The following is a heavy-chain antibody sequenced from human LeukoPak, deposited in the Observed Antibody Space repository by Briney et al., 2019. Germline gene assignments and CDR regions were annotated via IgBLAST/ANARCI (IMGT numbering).Heavy chain of an antibody. D-gene: IGHD2-21*01. CDR3: ARAVTSLLDDAFDI. V-gene: IGHV4-34*01. J-gene: IGHJ3*02. CDR2: INHSGST. CDR1: GGSFSGYY. Sequence: SETLSLTCAVYGGSFSGYYWSWIRQPPGKGLEWIGEINHSGSTNYNPSLKSRVTISVDTSKNQFSLKLSSVTAADTAVYYCARAVTSLLDDAFDIWGQGTMVTVSS.